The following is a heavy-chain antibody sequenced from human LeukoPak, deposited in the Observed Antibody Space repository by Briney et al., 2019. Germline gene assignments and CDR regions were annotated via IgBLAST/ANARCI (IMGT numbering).Heavy chain of an antibody. CDR2: IYYSGST. CDR1: GGSMSSSSYY. V-gene: IGHV4-39*01. D-gene: IGHD5-12*01. CDR3: ARRDIVATHYFDY. Sequence: PSETLSLTCTVSGGSMSSSSYYWGWIRQPPGKGLEWIGSIYYSGSTYYNPSLKSRVTISVDTSKNQFSLKLSSVTAADTAVYYCARRDIVATHYFDYWGQGTLVTVSS. J-gene: IGHJ4*02.